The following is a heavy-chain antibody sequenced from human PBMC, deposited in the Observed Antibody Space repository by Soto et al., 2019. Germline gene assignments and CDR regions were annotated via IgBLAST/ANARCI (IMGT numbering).Heavy chain of an antibody. CDR3: ARDESVVAVHYYYYGMDV. Sequence: GGSLRLSCAASGLTFSSYAMHWVGQAPGKGLEWVAVISYDGSNKYYADSVKGRFTISRDNSKNTLYLQMNSLRAEDTAVYYCARDESVVAVHYYYYGMDVWGQGTTVTVSS. CDR1: GLTFSSYA. V-gene: IGHV3-30-3*01. D-gene: IGHD4-17*01. J-gene: IGHJ6*02. CDR2: ISYDGSNK.